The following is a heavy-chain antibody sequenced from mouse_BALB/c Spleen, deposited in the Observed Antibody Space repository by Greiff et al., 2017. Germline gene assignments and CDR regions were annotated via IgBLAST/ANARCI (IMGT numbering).Heavy chain of an antibody. CDR3: ARSDPPFYYGSAFDY. D-gene: IGHD1-1*01. CDR1: GYTFTDYA. J-gene: IGHJ2*01. Sequence: QVQLQQSGAELVRPGVSVKISCKGSGYTFTDYAMHWVKQSHAKSLEWIGVISTYYGDASYNQKFKGKATMTVDKSSSTAYMELARLTSEDSAIYYCARSDPPFYYGSAFDYWGQGTTLTVSS. CDR2: ISTYYGDA. V-gene: IGHV1S137*01.